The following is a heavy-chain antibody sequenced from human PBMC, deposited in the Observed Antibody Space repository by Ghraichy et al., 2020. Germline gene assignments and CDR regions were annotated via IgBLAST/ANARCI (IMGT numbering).Heavy chain of an antibody. Sequence: GGSLRLSCAASGFSFSHYAMIWVRQAPGKGLEWVSCISGRGEKRFYADSVKGRFTISRDNSNNTLYLQMNSLRAEDTAIYYCGQDGGLTNFEAEGFWGQGTLVTVSS. CDR2: ISGRGEKR. J-gene: IGHJ4*02. D-gene: IGHD3-3*01. CDR3: GQDGGLTNFEAEGF. CDR1: GFSFSHYA. V-gene: IGHV3-23*01.